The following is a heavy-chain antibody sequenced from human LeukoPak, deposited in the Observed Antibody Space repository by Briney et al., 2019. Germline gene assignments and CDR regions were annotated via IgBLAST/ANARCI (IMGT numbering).Heavy chain of an antibody. CDR2: ISYSGST. Sequence: SETLSLTCTASGGSISGYSWIWIRRPPGKGLEWIGCISYSGSTKYSRYRKSRVSISVDTSKKQFSLHLSSVTAADTAIYYCVRDFDAWSAIDIWGQGTMVTVSS. CDR1: GGSISGYS. V-gene: IGHV4-59*01. D-gene: IGHD3-3*01. J-gene: IGHJ3*02. CDR3: VRDFDAWSAIDI.